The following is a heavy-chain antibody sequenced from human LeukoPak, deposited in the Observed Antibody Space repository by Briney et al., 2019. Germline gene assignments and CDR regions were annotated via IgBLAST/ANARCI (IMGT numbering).Heavy chain of an antibody. CDR3: ARYSSSWYLDY. CDR1: GFTFSSYA. V-gene: IGHV3-23*01. CDR2: ISGRGGSA. D-gene: IGHD6-13*01. Sequence: GGFLRLSCAASGFTFSSYAMSWVRQAPGKGLEWVSAISGRGGSAYYADSVKGRFTISRDNSKNTLYLQMNSLRAEDTAVYYCARYSSSWYLDYWGQGTLVTVSS. J-gene: IGHJ4*02.